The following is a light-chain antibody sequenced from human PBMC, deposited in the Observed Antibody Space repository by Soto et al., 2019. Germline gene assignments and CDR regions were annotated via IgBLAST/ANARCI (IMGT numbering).Light chain of an antibody. J-gene: IGLJ3*02. CDR2: NTN. CDR1: SGSVSTSYY. Sequence: QTVVTQEPSFSVSPGRTVTLTCGWSSGSVSTSYYPSWYQQTPGQAPRTLIYNTNTRSSGVPDRFSGSILGNKAALTITGAQPDDESDHYCVPYMGSGTWVFGGGTKLTVL. V-gene: IGLV8-61*01. CDR3: VPYMGSGTWV.